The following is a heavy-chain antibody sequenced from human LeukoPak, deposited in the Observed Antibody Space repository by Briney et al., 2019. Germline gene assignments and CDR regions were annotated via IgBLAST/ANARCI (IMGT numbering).Heavy chain of an antibody. J-gene: IGHJ4*02. Sequence: GESLKSSCKGSRYSFTTDCIGGVRQMRGKSLEWIGIIYPVDSDTRYSPSFPGPGTISPDKSISTAYLQWSSLKASDTAMYYCARHTTVGTPSIDYWGQGTLVTVSS. CDR3: ARHTTVGTPSIDY. V-gene: IGHV5-51*01. CDR1: RYSFTTDC. D-gene: IGHD4-23*01. CDR2: IYPVDSDT.